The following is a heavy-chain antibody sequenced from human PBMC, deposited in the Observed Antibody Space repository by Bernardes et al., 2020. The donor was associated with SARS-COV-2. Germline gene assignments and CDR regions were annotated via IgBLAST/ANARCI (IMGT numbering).Heavy chain of an antibody. CDR3: ARALYYSSYWYFAL. J-gene: IGHJ2*01. V-gene: IGHV1-69*13. CDR1: GGTFSRDA. D-gene: IGHD3-10*01. Sequence: SVKVSCNASGGTFSRDAINWVRQAPGQGLEWMGRIIPYSATTNYAQRFQGRVTITADDSTSTVHMELSSLRSKDTAVYYCARALYYSSYWYFALWGRGTLVTVPS. CDR2: IIPYSATT.